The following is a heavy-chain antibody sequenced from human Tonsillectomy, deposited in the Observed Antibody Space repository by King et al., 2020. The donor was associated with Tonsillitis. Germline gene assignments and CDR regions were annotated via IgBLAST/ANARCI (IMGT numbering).Heavy chain of an antibody. CDR1: DGSFNGYY. J-gene: IGHJ4*02. CDR3: ARGKSDFWTGYTDYFDY. D-gene: IGHD3/OR15-3a*01. Sequence: VQLQQWGAGLLKPSETLSLTCAVYDGSFNGYYWSWIRQPPGKGLEWIGEITHSGSTNYNPSLKNRVTISINTSKNQFSLTLSSVTAADTAVYYCARGKSDFWTGYTDYFDYWGRGTPVTVSS. V-gene: IGHV4-34*01. CDR2: ITHSGST.